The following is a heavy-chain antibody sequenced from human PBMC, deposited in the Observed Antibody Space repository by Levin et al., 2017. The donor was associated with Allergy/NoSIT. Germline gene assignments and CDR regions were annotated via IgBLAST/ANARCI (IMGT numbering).Heavy chain of an antibody. V-gene: IGHV3-30*18. J-gene: IGHJ4*02. Sequence: PGGSLRLSCAASGFTFSSYGMHWVRQAPGKGLEWVAVISYDGSNKYYADSVKGRFTISRDNSKNTLYLQMNSLRAEDTAVYYCAKDWSGYDTGNDFDYWGQGTLVTVSS. D-gene: IGHD5-12*01. CDR3: AKDWSGYDTGNDFDY. CDR1: GFTFSSYG. CDR2: ISYDGSNK.